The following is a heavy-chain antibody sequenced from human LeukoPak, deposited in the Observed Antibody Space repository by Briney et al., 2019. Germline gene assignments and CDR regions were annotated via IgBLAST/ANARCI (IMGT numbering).Heavy chain of an antibody. J-gene: IGHJ4*02. CDR2: IYHSGST. Sequence: PSETLSLTCAVSGYSISSGYYWGWIRQPPGKGLEWIGVIYHSGSTYYNPSLKSRVTISVDTSKNQFSLKLSSVTAADTAAYYCARVWSSSRWYDYWGQGTLVTVSS. D-gene: IGHD6-13*01. V-gene: IGHV4-38-2*01. CDR3: ARVWSSSRWYDY. CDR1: GYSISSGYY.